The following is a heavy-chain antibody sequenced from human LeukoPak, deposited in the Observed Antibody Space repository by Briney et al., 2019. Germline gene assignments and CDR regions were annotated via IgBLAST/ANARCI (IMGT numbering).Heavy chain of an antibody. V-gene: IGHV3-21*01. D-gene: IGHD6-19*01. CDR1: GFTFSSYS. CDR2: ISSSGSYI. Sequence: GGSLRLSCAASGFTFSSYSMNWVRRAPGKGLEWVSSISSSGSYIYYADSVKGRFTISRDNAKNSLYLQMSSLRVEDTAVYYCARDRGGSGWYDYWGQGTLVSVSS. CDR3: ARDRGGSGWYDY. J-gene: IGHJ4*02.